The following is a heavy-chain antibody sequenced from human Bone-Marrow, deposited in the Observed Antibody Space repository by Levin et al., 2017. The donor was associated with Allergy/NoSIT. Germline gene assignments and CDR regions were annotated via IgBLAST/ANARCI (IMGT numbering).Heavy chain of an antibody. CDR3: ARGGHTGSYSGFEY. J-gene: IGHJ4*02. V-gene: IGHV3-33*01. D-gene: IGHD1-26*01. CDR2: IWYDGITK. Sequence: GESLKISCVASGFNFSDYGMHWVRQAPGKGLEWLAVIWYDGITKYYADSVGGRFAISRDDSRHTVYLQMNSLRAEDTALYYCARGGHTGSYSGFEYWGQGTLVPVSS. CDR1: GFNFSDYG.